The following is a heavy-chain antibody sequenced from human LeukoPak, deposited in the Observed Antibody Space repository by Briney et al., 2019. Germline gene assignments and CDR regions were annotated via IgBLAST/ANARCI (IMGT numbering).Heavy chain of an antibody. CDR1: GYSISSGYY. Sequence: SETLSLTCTVSGYSISSGYYWGWIRQPPGKGLEWIGSIYHSGSTYYNPSLKSRVTISVDTSKNQFSLKLSSVTAADTAVYYCARDRALVVAAPDAFDIWGQGTMVTVSS. V-gene: IGHV4-38-2*02. D-gene: IGHD2-15*01. CDR2: IYHSGST. J-gene: IGHJ3*02. CDR3: ARDRALVVAAPDAFDI.